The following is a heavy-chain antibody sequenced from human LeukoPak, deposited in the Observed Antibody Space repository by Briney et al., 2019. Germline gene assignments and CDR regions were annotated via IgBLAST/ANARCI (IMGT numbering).Heavy chain of an antibody. Sequence: GGSPRLSCAASGFTSSSYEMNWVRQAPGKGLEWVSYISSSGSTIYYADSVKGRFTISRDNAKNSLYLQMNSLRAEDTAVYYCARVSSEWLRAPYYFDYWGQGTLVTVSS. CDR3: ARVSSEWLRAPYYFDY. CDR1: GFTSSSYE. J-gene: IGHJ4*02. D-gene: IGHD5-12*01. V-gene: IGHV3-48*03. CDR2: ISSSGSTI.